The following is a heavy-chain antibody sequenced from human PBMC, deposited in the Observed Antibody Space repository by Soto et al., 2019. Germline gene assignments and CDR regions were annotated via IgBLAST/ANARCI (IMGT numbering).Heavy chain of an antibody. D-gene: IGHD3-10*01. V-gene: IGHV3-15*01. CDR1: GFTFSNAW. CDR2: IKSKTDCGTT. J-gene: IGHJ4*02. Sequence: EVQLVESGGGLVKPGGSLRLSCAASGFTFSNAWMSWVRQAPGKGLEWVGRIKSKTDCGTTDYAAPVKGRFTISRDDSKNTLYLQMNSLKTEDTAVYYCTTDYLLALWGQGTLVTVSS. CDR3: TTDYLLAL.